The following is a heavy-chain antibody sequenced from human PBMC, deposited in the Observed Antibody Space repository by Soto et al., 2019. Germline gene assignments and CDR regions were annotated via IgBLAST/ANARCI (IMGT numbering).Heavy chain of an antibody. CDR2: IIPIFGTA. Sequence: GASVKVSCKASGGTFSSYAISWVRQAPGQGLEWMGGIIPIFGTANYAQKFQGRVTITADESTSTAYMELSSLRSEDTAVYYCARSGYCTNGVCYTRYNWFDPWGQGTLVTVSS. J-gene: IGHJ5*02. CDR3: ARSGYCTNGVCYTRYNWFDP. V-gene: IGHV1-69*13. CDR1: GGTFSSYA. D-gene: IGHD2-8*01.